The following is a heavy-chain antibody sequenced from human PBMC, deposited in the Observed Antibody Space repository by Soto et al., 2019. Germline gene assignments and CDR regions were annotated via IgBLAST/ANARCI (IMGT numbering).Heavy chain of an antibody. Sequence: GGSLRLSCAASGFTFSSYALHWVRQAPGKGLEWVALISNDGRTIYSGESGRGRFTISRDNSKNTVYLQMDSLRVEDTAVYYCAKRAHASGGYYGMDVWGQGTAVTVSS. D-gene: IGHD6-19*01. V-gene: IGHV3-30*18. CDR2: ISNDGRTI. J-gene: IGHJ6*02. CDR1: GFTFSSYA. CDR3: AKRAHASGGYYGMDV.